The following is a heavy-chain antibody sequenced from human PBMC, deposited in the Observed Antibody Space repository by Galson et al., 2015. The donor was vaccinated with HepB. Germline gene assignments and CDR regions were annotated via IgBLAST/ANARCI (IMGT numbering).Heavy chain of an antibody. J-gene: IGHJ6*02. Sequence: SVKVSCKASGYTFNTYGISWVRQAPGQGLEWMGWIRVYNGDTNYAQKFQGRVSMTTDTSRSTAYMELRSLRSDDTAVYYCASCRVEVTSGDYYYYYGMDVWGQGTTVTVSS. D-gene: IGHD1-26*01. CDR1: GYTFNTYG. V-gene: IGHV1-18*01. CDR3: ASCRVEVTSGDYYYYYGMDV. CDR2: IRVYNGDT.